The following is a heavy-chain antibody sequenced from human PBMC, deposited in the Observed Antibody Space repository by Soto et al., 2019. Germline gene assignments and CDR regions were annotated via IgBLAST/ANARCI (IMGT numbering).Heavy chain of an antibody. J-gene: IGHJ5*02. V-gene: IGHV1-18*01. CDR3: ARDGPLFRYCSGGSCYSGDWFDP. CDR1: GYTFTSYG. D-gene: IGHD2-15*01. Sequence: ASVTVYCTASGYTFTSYGISWVRQAPGQGLEWMGWISAYNGNTNYAQKLQGRVTMTTDTSTSTAYMELRSLRSDDTAVYYCARDGPLFRYCSGGSCYSGDWFDPWGQGTLVTVSS. CDR2: ISAYNGNT.